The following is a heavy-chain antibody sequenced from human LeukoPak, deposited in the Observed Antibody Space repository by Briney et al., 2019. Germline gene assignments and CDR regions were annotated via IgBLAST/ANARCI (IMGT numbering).Heavy chain of an antibody. J-gene: IGHJ6*02. CDR3: ARGIRAPYYDFWSGYKYYYYGMDV. CDR1: GYTFTSYD. Sequence: EASVKVSCKASGYTFTSYDINWVRQATGQGLEWMGWMNPNSGNTGYAQKFQGRVTMTRNTSISTAYMELSSLRSEDTAVYYCARGIRAPYYDFWSGYKYYYYGMDVWGQGTTVTVSS. V-gene: IGHV1-8*01. D-gene: IGHD3-3*01. CDR2: MNPNSGNT.